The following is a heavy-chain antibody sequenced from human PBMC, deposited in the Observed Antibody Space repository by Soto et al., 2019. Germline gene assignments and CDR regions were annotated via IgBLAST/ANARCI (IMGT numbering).Heavy chain of an antibody. Sequence: GSLRLSCAASGITFSAYAMSWVRQAPGKGLEWVSAISGSGGSTFSADSVKGRFTISRDNSKNTLYLQMNSLRVEDTAIYFCARGSSGAGNDYWGQGTLVTVSS. CDR1: GITFSAYA. CDR3: ARGSSGAGNDY. D-gene: IGHD1-1*01. CDR2: ISGSGGST. J-gene: IGHJ4*02. V-gene: IGHV3-23*01.